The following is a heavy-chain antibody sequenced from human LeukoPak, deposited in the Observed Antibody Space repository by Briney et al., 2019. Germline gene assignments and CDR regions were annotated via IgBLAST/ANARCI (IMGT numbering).Heavy chain of an antibody. CDR3: SGEMPADF. Sequence: GGSLRLSCAASGFTVSSNYMSWVRQAPGKGLEWVSSFYRGISTYYADSVKGRFTTSRDHSKNTVYLQMDSLRPEDTAVYYCSGEMPADFWGQGTLVSVSS. V-gene: IGHV3-66*02. J-gene: IGHJ4*02. CDR1: GFTVSSNY. CDR2: FYRGIST. D-gene: IGHD3-10*01.